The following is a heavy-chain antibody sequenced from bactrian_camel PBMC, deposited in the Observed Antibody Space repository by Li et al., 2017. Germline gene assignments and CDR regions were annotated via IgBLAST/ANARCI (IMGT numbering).Heavy chain of an antibody. V-gene: IGHV3S55*01. D-gene: IGHD4*01. CDR2: IGRDGTT. CDR1: GFTTHGCG. CDR3: AVQRLLPGVRWKVIGDYPH. J-gene: IGHJ4*01. Sequence: VQLVESGGGSVQAGGSLRLFCTVPGFTTHGCGMDWYRQASGKQREWVATIGRDGTTAYEDFVEGRFTIVLGSGRNTMDLQMNDLKPEDTATYYCAVQRLLPGVRWKVIGDYPHWGQGTQVTVS.